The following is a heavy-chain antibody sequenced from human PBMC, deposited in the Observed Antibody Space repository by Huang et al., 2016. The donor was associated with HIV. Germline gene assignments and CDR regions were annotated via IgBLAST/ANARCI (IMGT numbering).Heavy chain of an antibody. CDR2: IKQDGSEK. V-gene: IGHV3-7*01. Sequence: LVESGGGVVQPGGSLRLSCAGSTATFNAYWMSWVRQRPGQGVEGVANIKQDGSEKYYMDSVEGRFNISRDNVKKLLFLEMNNLRVADTAVYYCATNASAMDIWGQGTTVIVSS. D-gene: IGHD1-7*01. J-gene: IGHJ6*02. CDR1: TATFNAYW. CDR3: ATNASAMDI.